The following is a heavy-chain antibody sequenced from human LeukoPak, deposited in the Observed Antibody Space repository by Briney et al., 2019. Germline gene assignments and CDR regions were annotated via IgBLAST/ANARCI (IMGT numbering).Heavy chain of an antibody. V-gene: IGHV3-33*01. CDR3: AREWVAAAGYYYGMDV. D-gene: IGHD6-13*01. CDR1: GFTFSSYG. CDR2: IWYDGSNK. J-gene: IGHJ6*04. Sequence: GRSLRLSCAASGFTFSSYGMHWVRQAPGKGLEWVAVIWYDGSNKYYADSVKGRFTISRDNSENTLYLQMNSLRAEDTAVYYCAREWVAAAGYYYGMDVWGKGTTVTVSS.